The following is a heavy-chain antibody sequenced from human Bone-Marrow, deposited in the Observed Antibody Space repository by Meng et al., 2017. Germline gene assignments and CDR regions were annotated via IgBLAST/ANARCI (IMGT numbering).Heavy chain of an antibody. Sequence: ASVKVSCKASGYTFSGSSIHWVRQVPGQGLEWMGWINPKSGGSNYAQKFQGRVTMTWDASMSTAYMELTRLAYDDTAVYFCARERRPSLRGRFDDWGQGTMVTVSS. V-gene: IGHV1-2*02. CDR3: ARERRPSLRGRFDD. J-gene: IGHJ4*03. CDR2: INPKSGGS. CDR1: GYTFSGSS. D-gene: IGHD3-10*01.